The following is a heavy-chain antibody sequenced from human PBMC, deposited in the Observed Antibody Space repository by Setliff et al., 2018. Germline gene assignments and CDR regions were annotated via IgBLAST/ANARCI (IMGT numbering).Heavy chain of an antibody. CDR1: GFTFSSYW. V-gene: IGHV3-30-3*01. CDR2: ISYDGSNK. Sequence: GGSLRLSCAASGFTFSSYWMHWVRQAPGKGLEWVAVISYDGSNKYYADSVKGRFTISRDNAKNSLYLQMNSLRAEDTAVYYCARDPHFDSWGQGTLVTVSS. CDR3: ARDPHFDS. J-gene: IGHJ4*02.